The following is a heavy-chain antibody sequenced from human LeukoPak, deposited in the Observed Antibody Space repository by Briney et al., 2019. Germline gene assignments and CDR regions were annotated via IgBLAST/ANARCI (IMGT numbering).Heavy chain of an antibody. V-gene: IGHV3-74*01. CDR2: INSDCSNT. CDR3: ACDSPHDHTVGFDY. J-gene: IGHJ4*02. Sequence: GGSLRLSCSASESSFRNFWMHLVRQVPGKGLVWVSRINSDCSNTAYADSVKCRFTIPRDNAKNTLHLQMNDLRAEGTAVYYCACDSPHDHTVGFDYWGQGTLVTVSP. CDR1: ESSFRNFW. D-gene: IGHD2-21*01.